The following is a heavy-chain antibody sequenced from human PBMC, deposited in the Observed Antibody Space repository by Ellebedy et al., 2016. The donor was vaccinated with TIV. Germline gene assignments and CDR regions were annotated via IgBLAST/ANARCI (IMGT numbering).Heavy chain of an antibody. CDR2: IHYSGCT. J-gene: IGHJ2*01. CDR1: GDFISSYY. D-gene: IGHD2-15*01. V-gene: IGHV4-59*01. CDR3: ARLRSCSGSNCPSVGYWYFDL. Sequence: GSLRLXCTVSGDFISSYYWSWIRQPPGKGLEYIGYIHYSGCTNYSPSLKSRVTISIDTSKNQFSLELSSVTAADTAVYYCARLRSCSGSNCPSVGYWYFDLWGRGTLVTVSS.